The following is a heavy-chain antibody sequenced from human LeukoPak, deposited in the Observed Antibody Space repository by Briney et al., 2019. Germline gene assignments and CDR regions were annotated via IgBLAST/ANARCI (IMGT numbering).Heavy chain of an antibody. CDR1: GGSISSSSYY. V-gene: IGHV4-39*01. CDR3: AKRYSGSQGAFDI. D-gene: IGHD1-26*01. J-gene: IGHJ3*02. Sequence: SETVCLNCTVSGGSISSSSYYWGGIRQPPGKGLEWIGSIYYSGSTYNNPSLKSRVTISVDTSKNKFSLKLSSVTAADTAVYYCAKRYSGSQGAFDIWGQGTMVTVSS. CDR2: IYYSGST.